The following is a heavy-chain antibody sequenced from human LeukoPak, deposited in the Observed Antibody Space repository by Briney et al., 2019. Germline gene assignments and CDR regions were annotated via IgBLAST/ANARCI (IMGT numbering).Heavy chain of an antibody. V-gene: IGHV3-30*18. D-gene: IGHD6-19*01. Sequence: GGSLRLPCSASGFTFSSYGMHWVRLAPVKGLEWVALISYDGSNKYYGDSVKGRFTISRDNSKNALYLQMNSLRAEDTAVYYCAKDQGYSSRWYAFDIWGQGTMVTVSS. CDR3: AKDQGYSSRWYAFDI. CDR2: ISYDGSNK. J-gene: IGHJ3*02. CDR1: GFTFSSYG.